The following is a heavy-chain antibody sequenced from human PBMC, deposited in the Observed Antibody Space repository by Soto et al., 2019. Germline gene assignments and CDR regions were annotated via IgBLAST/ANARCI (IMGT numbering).Heavy chain of an antibody. V-gene: IGHV4-59*12. CDR3: ARRPMPSPTNYRLDV. Sequence: SETLSLTCTVSGGSISSYYWSWIRQPPGKGLEWIGYIYYSGSTNYNPSLKSRGTISVDTSKNQFSLKLSSVTAADTAVYYCARRPMPSPTNYRLDVWATGTTVTVSS. CDR1: GGSISSYY. D-gene: IGHD1-7*01. CDR2: IYYSGST. J-gene: IGHJ6*04.